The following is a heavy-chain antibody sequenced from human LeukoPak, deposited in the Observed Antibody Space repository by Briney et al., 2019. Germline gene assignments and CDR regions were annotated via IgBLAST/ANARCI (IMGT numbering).Heavy chain of an antibody. CDR1: GFTFSNYG. J-gene: IGHJ4*02. CDR3: AKDQRTISTFDY. CDR2: ISGSGSSS. D-gene: IGHD3-3*01. Sequence: GGSLRLSCAASGFTFSNYGMSWVRQAPGKGLEWVSAISGSGSSSYYADSVKGRFTISRDNSKNTLYLQINSLRAEDTAIYYCAKDQRTISTFDYWGQGTLVTVPS. V-gene: IGHV3-23*01.